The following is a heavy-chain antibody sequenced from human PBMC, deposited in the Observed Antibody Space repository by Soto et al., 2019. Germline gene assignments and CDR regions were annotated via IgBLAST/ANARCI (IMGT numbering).Heavy chain of an antibody. Sequence: QVQLQESGPGLVKPSETLSLTCTVSGGSVSSGSYYWSWIRQPPGKGLEWIGYIYYSGSTNYNPSCESRVTISVDTSKNQFSLKLSSVTAADTAVYYCARVSQPDYYDSSGYYHTFDYWGQGTLVTVSS. CDR3: ARVSQPDYYDSSGYYHTFDY. CDR1: GGSVSSGSYY. D-gene: IGHD3-22*01. V-gene: IGHV4-61*01. CDR2: IYYSGST. J-gene: IGHJ4*02.